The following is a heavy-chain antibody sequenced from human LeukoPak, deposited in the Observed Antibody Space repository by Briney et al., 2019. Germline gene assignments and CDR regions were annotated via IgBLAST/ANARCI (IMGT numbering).Heavy chain of an antibody. V-gene: IGHV1-46*01. CDR1: GYTFTSYY. CDR2: INPTGGST. Sequence: GASVKVSCKASGYTFTSYYMHWVRQAPGQGLEWMGLINPTGGSTGYAQKFQGRVTMTRDMSTSTDYMELSSLRAEDTAVYYCAKDRGAAMVRRYYYYYMDVWGKGTTVTVSS. J-gene: IGHJ6*03. CDR3: AKDRGAAMVRRYYYYYMDV. D-gene: IGHD5-18*01.